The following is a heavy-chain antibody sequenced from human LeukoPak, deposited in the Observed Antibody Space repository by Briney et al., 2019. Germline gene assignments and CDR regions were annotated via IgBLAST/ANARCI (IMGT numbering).Heavy chain of an antibody. CDR1: GCSFTSYW. Sequence: GESLKISCKGSGCSFTSYWIGWVRQMPGKGLEWMGIIYPGDSDTRYSPSFQGLVTISADKSISTAYLQWRSLKASDTAMFYCARQAQWLGTFDYWGQGTLVTVSS. V-gene: IGHV5-51*01. CDR3: ARQAQWLGTFDY. CDR2: IYPGDSDT. D-gene: IGHD6-19*01. J-gene: IGHJ4*02.